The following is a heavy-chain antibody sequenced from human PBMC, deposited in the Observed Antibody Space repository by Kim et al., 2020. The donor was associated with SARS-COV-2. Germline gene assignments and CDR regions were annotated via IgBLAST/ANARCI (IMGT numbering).Heavy chain of an antibody. CDR2: IRSKANSYAT. D-gene: IGHD6-13*01. J-gene: IGHJ4*02. Sequence: GGSLRLSCAASGFTFSGSAMHWVRQASGKGLEWVGRIRSKANSYATAYAASVKGRFTISRDESKNTAYLEMNSLKTEDTAVYYCISRSSSWYDDYWGQGTLVTVSS. V-gene: IGHV3-73*01. CDR1: GFTFSGSA. CDR3: ISRSSSWYDDY.